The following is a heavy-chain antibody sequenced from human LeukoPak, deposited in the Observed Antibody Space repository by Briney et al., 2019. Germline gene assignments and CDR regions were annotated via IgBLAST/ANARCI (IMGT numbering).Heavy chain of an antibody. V-gene: IGHV1-69*13. D-gene: IGHD2-15*01. CDR3: ASLGYCSGGSCYSPFDY. J-gene: IGHJ4*02. CDR1: GGTFSSYA. Sequence: SVKVSCKASGGTFSSYAISWVRQAPGQGLKWMGGIIPIFGTANYAQKFQGRVTITADESTSTAYMELSSLRSEDTAVYYCASLGYCSGGSCYSPFDYWGQGTLVTVSS. CDR2: IIPIFGTA.